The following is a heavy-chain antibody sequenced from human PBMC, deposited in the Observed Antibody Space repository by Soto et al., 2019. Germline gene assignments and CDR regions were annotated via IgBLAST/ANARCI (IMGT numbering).Heavy chain of an antibody. J-gene: IGHJ4*02. CDR3: TRDIGGWGAY. CDR2: TNEDGSII. CDR1: GFTFSSYW. V-gene: IGHV3-74*01. Sequence: EVQLVESGGGLVQPGGSLRLSCAASGFTFSSYWMHWVRQVPGKGLVWVSRTNEDGSIINYADSVKGRFTISRDNAKDIWYLEMNSMRVEDTAVYYCTRDIGGWGAYWGQGALVTVSS. D-gene: IGHD3-10*01.